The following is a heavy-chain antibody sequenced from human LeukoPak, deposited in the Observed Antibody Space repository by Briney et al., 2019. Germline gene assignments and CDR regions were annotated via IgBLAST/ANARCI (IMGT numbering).Heavy chain of an antibody. CDR1: GYSFTGYW. V-gene: IGHV5-51*01. D-gene: IGHD2-15*01. J-gene: IGHJ4*02. Sequence: GESLKISCKGSGYSFTGYWIGWVRQMPGKGLEWMGIIYPGDSDTRYSPSFQGQVTISADKSISTAYLQWSSLKASDTAMYYCARHRPDCSGGSCYSGPFDYWGQGTLVTVSS. CDR3: ARHRPDCSGGSCYSGPFDY. CDR2: IYPGDSDT.